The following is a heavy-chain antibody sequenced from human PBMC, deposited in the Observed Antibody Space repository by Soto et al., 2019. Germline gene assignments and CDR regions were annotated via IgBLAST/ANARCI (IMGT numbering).Heavy chain of an antibody. D-gene: IGHD3-22*01. Sequence: EVQLVESGGGLVQPGGSLRLSCAASGFSFSDYYINWVRQAPGKGLEWVGRTRNKASSYTTDYAAFVKGRFTISRDDSKNLIYLQMNSRKTEDTAVYYGAREGSSSGPDYEYWGQGTLVTVSS. V-gene: IGHV3-72*01. J-gene: IGHJ4*02. CDR2: TRNKASSYTT. CDR3: AREGSSSGPDYEY. CDR1: GFSFSDYY.